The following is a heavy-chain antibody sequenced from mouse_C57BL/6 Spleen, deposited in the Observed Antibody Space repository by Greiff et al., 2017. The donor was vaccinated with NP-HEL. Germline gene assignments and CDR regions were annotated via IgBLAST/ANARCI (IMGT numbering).Heavy chain of an antibody. Sequence: EVQGVESGGDLVKPGGSLKLSCAASGFTFSSYGMSWVRQTPDKRLEWVATISSGGSYTYYPDSVKGRFTISRDNAKNTLYLQMSSLKSEDTAMYYCARHKGGRTWDFDVWGTGTTVTVSS. CDR3: ARHKGGRTWDFDV. J-gene: IGHJ1*03. D-gene: IGHD1-1*02. CDR2: ISSGGSYT. CDR1: GFTFSSYG. V-gene: IGHV5-6*01.